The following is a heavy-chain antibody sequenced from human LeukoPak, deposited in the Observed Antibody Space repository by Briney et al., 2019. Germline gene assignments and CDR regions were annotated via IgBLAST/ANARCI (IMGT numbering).Heavy chain of an antibody. CDR2: IYYSKNT. CDR3: VSPRGFSYGYLDY. V-gene: IGHV4-39*01. Sequence: PSETLSLTCTVSGGSISISSAYWGWLRQPAGKGLEWIGSIYYSKNTYYNPSLKSRVTISADTSKNQFSLTLGSVSATDTAVYYCVSPRGFSYGYLDYWGQGTLVTVSS. CDR1: GGSISISSAY. J-gene: IGHJ4*02. D-gene: IGHD5-18*01.